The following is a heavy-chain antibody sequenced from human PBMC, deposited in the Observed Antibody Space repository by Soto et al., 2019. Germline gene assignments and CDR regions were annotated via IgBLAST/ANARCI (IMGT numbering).Heavy chain of an antibody. Sequence: GGSLRLSCAASGFTFSSYAMHWVRQAPGKGLEWVAVISYDGSNKYYADSVKGRFTISRDNSKNTLYLQMNSLRAEDTAVYYCARDQATERQDYYYYGMDVWAQGTTVTVSS. CDR2: ISYDGSNK. CDR3: ARDQATERQDYYYYGMDV. J-gene: IGHJ6*02. CDR1: GFTFSSYA. D-gene: IGHD1-1*01. V-gene: IGHV3-30-3*01.